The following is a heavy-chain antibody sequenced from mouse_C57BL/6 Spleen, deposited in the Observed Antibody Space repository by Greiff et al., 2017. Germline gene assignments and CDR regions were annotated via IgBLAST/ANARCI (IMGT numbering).Heavy chain of an antibody. CDR1: GYTFTDYY. CDR2: INPNNGGT. D-gene: IGHD1-1*01. CDR3: ARYYGSSDDFDY. V-gene: IGHV1-26*01. Sequence: VQLQQSGPELVKPGASVKISCKASGYTFTDYYMNWVKQSHGKSLEWIGDINPNNGGTSYNQTFKGKATVTVDKSSSTAYMALRSLTSEDSAVYDCARYYGSSDDFDYWGQGTTLTVSS. J-gene: IGHJ2*01.